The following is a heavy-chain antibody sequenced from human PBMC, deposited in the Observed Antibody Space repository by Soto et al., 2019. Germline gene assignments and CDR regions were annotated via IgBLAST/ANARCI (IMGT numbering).Heavy chain of an antibody. V-gene: IGHV4-34*01. CDR1: GGSFSGYY. Sequence: SETLSLTCAVYGGSFSGYYWSWIRQPPGKGLEWIGEINHSGSTNYNPSLKSRVTISVGTSKNQFSLKLSSVTAADTAVYYCARGGVAALPPPGYWGQGTLVTVS. J-gene: IGHJ4*02. CDR2: INHSGST. CDR3: ARGGVAALPPPGY. D-gene: IGHD2-15*01.